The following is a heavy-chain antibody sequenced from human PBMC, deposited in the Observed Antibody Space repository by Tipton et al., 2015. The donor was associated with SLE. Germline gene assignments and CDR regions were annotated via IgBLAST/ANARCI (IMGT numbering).Heavy chain of an antibody. D-gene: IGHD2-15*01. J-gene: IGHJ3*02. CDR1: GFTFSSYE. V-gene: IGHV3-48*03. Sequence: SLRLSCAASGFTFSSYEMNWVRQAPGKGLEWVSYISSSGSTIYYAASVKGRFTISRDNAKNSLYLQMNSLRAEDTAVYYCACVGVAATHALEIWGQGTMVTVSS. CDR3: ACVGVAATHALEI. CDR2: ISSSGSTI.